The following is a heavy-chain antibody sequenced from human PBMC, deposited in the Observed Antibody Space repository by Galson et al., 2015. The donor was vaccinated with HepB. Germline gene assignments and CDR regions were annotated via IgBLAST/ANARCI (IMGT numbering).Heavy chain of an antibody. J-gene: IGHJ4*02. CDR3: ARETGGRSYYGVDY. CDR1: GFTVSSNY. Sequence: SLRLSCAASGFTVSSNYMSWVRQAPGKGLEWVSVIYSGGSTYYADSVKGRFTISRDNSKNTLYLQMNSLRAEDTAVYYCARETGGRSYYGVDYWGQGTLVTVSS. D-gene: IGHD1-26*01. V-gene: IGHV3-66*01. CDR2: IYSGGST.